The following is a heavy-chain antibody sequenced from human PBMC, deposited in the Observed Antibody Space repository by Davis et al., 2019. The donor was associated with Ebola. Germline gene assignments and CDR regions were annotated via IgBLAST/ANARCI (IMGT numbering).Heavy chain of an antibody. CDR3: AQENRGYSGYNDY. D-gene: IGHD5-12*01. V-gene: IGHV1-69*08. CDR2: IIPLLGRA. J-gene: IGHJ4*02. Sequence: AASVKVSCKASGGTFRRYTITWVRQAPGQGLEWMGRIIPLLGRANYAQNLQGRFTITADTATSAVYMELSSLRSEDTAVYYCAQENRGYSGYNDYWGQGTLVTVSS. CDR1: GGTFRRYT.